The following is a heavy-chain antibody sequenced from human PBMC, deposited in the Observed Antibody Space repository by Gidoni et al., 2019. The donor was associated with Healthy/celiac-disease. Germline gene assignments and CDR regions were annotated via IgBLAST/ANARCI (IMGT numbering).Heavy chain of an antibody. J-gene: IGHJ4*02. Sequence: QVQLVESGGGVVQPGRSLRLSCDASGFTFSSYGMHWVRQAQGKGLEWVAVISYDGSNKYYADSVKGRFTISRDNSKNTLYLQMNSLRAEDTAVYYCATQSYQFDYWGQGTLVTVSS. CDR2: ISYDGSNK. D-gene: IGHD3-16*02. CDR3: ATQSYQFDY. V-gene: IGHV3-30*03. CDR1: GFTFSSYG.